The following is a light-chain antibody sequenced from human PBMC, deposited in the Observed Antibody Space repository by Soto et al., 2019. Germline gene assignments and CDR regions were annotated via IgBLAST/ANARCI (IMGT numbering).Light chain of an antibody. V-gene: IGLV1-47*02. CDR3: AAWDDSLSGHVV. CDR1: SSNIGSNY. J-gene: IGLJ2*01. CDR2: SNN. Sequence: QTVVTQPPSASGTPGQRVTISCSGSSSNIGSNYVYWYQQLPGTAPKLLIYSNNQRPSGVPHRFSGSKSGTSASLAISGLRSEDEADYYCAAWDDSLSGHVVFGGGTKVTVL.